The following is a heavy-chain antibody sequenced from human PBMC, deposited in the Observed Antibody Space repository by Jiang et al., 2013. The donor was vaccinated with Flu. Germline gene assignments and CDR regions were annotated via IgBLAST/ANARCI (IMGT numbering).Heavy chain of an antibody. CDR2: IYYSGKT. CDR3: ARPQGSGWVPFDY. CDR1: GGAISSSSYY. V-gene: IGHV4-39*01. D-gene: IGHD6-19*01. Sequence: LLKPSETLSLTCTVSGGAISSSSYYWGWIRQPPGKGLEWMGSIYYSGKTYYSPSLKSRVTISVDTSKNQFSLKLSSVTAADTAVYYCARPQGSGWVPFDYWGQGTLVTVSS. J-gene: IGHJ4*02.